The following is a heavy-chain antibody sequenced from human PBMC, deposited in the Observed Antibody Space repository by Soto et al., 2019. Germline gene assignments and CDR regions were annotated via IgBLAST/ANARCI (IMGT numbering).Heavy chain of an antibody. J-gene: IGHJ3*02. D-gene: IGHD2-15*01. V-gene: IGHV4-34*01. CDR2: INHSGST. Sequence: QVQLQQWGAGLLKPSETLSLTCAVYGGSFSGYYWSWIRQPPGKGLEWIGEINHSGSTNYNPSLKSRVTISVDTSKNHFSLKLSSVTAADTAVYYCARGWYCSGGSCYSGAFDIWGQGTMVTVSS. CDR1: GGSFSGYY. CDR3: ARGWYCSGGSCYSGAFDI.